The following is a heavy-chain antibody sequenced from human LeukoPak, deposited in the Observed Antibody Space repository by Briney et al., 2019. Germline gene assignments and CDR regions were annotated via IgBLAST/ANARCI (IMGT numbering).Heavy chain of an antibody. D-gene: IGHD3-22*01. CDR1: GFTFSNFG. J-gene: IGHJ3*02. CDR3: AKVSYYYYDSSGYFLDAFDI. Sequence: PGGSLRLSCTTSGFTFSNFGWHWVRQAPGKGLEWVSAISGSGGSTYYADSVKGRFTISRDNSKNTLYLQMNSLRAEDTAVYYCAKVSYYYYDSSGYFLDAFDIWGQGTMVTVSS. V-gene: IGHV3-23*01. CDR2: ISGSGGST.